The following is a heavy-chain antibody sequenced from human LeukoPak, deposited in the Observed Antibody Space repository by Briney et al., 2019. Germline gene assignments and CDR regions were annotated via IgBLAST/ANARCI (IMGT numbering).Heavy chain of an antibody. J-gene: IGHJ1*01. CDR2: IKQDGSEK. V-gene: IGHV3-7*03. D-gene: IGHD3-16*01. Sequence: GGSLRLSCAASRFTFSNYWMSWVRQAPGKGLEWVANIKQDGSEKYYVDSVKGRFTISRDNAKNSLYLQMNSLRAEDTAMYYCAKDDDWGRFNHWGQGTLVTVSS. CDR1: RFTFSNYW. CDR3: AKDDDWGRFNH.